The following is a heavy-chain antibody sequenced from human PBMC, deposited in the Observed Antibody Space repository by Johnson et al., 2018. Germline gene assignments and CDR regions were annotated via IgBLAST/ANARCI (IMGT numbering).Heavy chain of an antibody. J-gene: IGHJ5*02. Sequence: VQLVESGAEVKKPGASVKVSCKASGYTFTSYDISWVRQAPGQGLEWMGGIIPIFGTANYAQKFQGRVTITADESTSTAYMELGSLRSEDTAVYYCARGTGSGYYYNNWVDPWGQGTLVTVSS. V-gene: IGHV1-69*01. CDR2: IIPIFGTA. CDR3: ARGTGSGYYYNNWVDP. CDR1: GYTFTSYD. D-gene: IGHD3-22*01.